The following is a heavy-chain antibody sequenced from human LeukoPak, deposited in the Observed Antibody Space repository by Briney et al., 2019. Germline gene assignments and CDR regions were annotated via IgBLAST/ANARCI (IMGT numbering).Heavy chain of an antibody. CDR1: GGSFSGYY. V-gene: IGHV4-34*01. CDR2: INHSGST. CDR3: ASHSGGYAY. J-gene: IGHJ4*02. Sequence: SETLSLTCAVYGGSFSGYYWSWIRQPPGKGLEWIGEINHSGSTNYNPSLKSRVTISVDTSKNQFSLKLSSVTAADTAVYYCASHSGGYAYWGQGTLVTVSS. D-gene: IGHD5-12*01.